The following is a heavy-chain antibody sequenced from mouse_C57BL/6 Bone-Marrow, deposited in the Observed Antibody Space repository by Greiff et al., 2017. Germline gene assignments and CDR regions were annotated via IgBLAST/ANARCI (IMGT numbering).Heavy chain of an antibody. CDR1: GYTFTSYW. Sequence: QVQLQQPGAELVMPGASVKLSCKASGYTFTSYWVHWVKQRPGQGLEWIGEIDPSDSYTNYNQKFKGKSTLTVDKSSSTAYMQLSSLTSEDSAVYYCARDGSSYNYAMDYWGQGTSVTVSS. CDR3: ARDGSSYNYAMDY. D-gene: IGHD1-1*01. CDR2: IDPSDSYT. J-gene: IGHJ4*01. V-gene: IGHV1-69*01.